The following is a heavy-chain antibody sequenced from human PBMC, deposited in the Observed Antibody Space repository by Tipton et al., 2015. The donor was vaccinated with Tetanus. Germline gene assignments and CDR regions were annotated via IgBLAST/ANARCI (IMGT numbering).Heavy chain of an antibody. V-gene: IGHV4-4*07. J-gene: IGHJ2*01. CDR1: GDPISSYY. Sequence: TLSLTCNVSGDPISSYYWNWIRQPAGKGLEWIGRFYTTGSTIYNPSLRSRVTMSVDTSKNQFSLTLGSVTVADTAVYYCARGGKLGLGYFDLWGRGTLVTVSS. CDR3: ARGGKLGLGYFDL. D-gene: IGHD7-27*01. CDR2: FYTTGST.